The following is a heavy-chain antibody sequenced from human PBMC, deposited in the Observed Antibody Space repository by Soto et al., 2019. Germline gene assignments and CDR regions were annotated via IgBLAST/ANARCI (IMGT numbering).Heavy chain of an antibody. Sequence: GESLKISCKGSGYSFAGYWITWVRQKPGKGLEWMGRIDPSDSQTYYSPSFRGHVTISVTKSITTVFLQWSSLRASDTAMYYCARQASRSSSWYGEYYYYGMDVWGQGTTVTVSS. CDR1: GYSFAGYW. D-gene: IGHD6-13*01. CDR3: ARQASRSSSWYGEYYYYGMDV. V-gene: IGHV5-10-1*01. CDR2: IDPSDSQT. J-gene: IGHJ6*02.